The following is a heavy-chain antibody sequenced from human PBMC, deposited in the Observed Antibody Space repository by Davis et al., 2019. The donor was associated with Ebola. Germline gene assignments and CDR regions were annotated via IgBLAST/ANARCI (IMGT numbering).Heavy chain of an antibody. CDR2: IYYSGST. CDR1: GGSISSSSYY. V-gene: IGHV4-39*01. Sequence: PSETLFLTCTVSGGSISSSSYYWGWFRQPPGKGLEWIGSIYYSGSTYYNPSLKSRVTISVDTSKNQFSLKLSSVTAADTAVYYCARQGSGTDSWGQGNLVTVSS. J-gene: IGHJ4*02. D-gene: IGHD6-19*01. CDR3: ARQGSGTDS.